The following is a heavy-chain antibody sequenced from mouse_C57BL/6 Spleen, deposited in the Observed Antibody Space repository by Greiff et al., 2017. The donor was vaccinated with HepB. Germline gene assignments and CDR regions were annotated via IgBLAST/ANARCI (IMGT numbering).Heavy chain of an antibody. CDR3: TLYYYGAY. CDR1: GFNIKDDY. V-gene: IGHV14-4*01. CDR2: IDHENGDT. J-gene: IGHJ3*01. Sequence: EVHLVESGAELVRPGASVKLSCTASGFNIKDDYMHWVKQRPEQGLEWIGWIDHENGDTEYASKFQGKATITADTSSNTADLQLSSLTSEDTAVYYCTLYYYGAYWGEGTLVTVSA. D-gene: IGHD1-1*01.